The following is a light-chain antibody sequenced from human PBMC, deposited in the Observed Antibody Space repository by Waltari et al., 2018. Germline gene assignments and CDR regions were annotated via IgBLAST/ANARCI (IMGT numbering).Light chain of an antibody. CDR1: NIGTYS. CDR2: YDK. J-gene: IGLJ1*01. CDR3: HVWHPHVDPGV. Sequence: SYVVTQPPSVSVAPGETATITCGGDNIGTYSVHWYQQKAGQAPVLVIFYDKDRTSGIRDRFSGPNAGTTATLTFSRVEAGDEARFYCHVWHPHVDPGVFGTGTEVTVL. V-gene: IGLV3-21*04.